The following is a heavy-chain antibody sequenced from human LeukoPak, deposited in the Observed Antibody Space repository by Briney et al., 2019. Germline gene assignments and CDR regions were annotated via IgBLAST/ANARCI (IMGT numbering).Heavy chain of an antibody. CDR1: GYTFTSYG. CDR2: ISAYNGNT. V-gene: IGHV1-18*01. D-gene: IGHD3-16*02. Sequence: ASVKVSCKASGYTFTSYGISWVRQAPGQGLEWMGWISAYNGNTNYAQKLQGRVTMTTDTSTSTAYMELRSLRSDDTAVYYCARDFSPLGELSYSPLDYWGQGTLDTVSS. CDR3: ARDFSPLGELSYSPLDY. J-gene: IGHJ4*02.